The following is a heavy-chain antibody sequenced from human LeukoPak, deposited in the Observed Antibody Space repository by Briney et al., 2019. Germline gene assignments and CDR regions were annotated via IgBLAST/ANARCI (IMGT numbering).Heavy chain of an antibody. J-gene: IGHJ4*02. CDR2: ISYDGSNK. D-gene: IGHD3-22*01. CDR1: GFTFSSYW. CDR3: AKLIYCYDSSGYTGFDY. Sequence: GGSLRLSCAASGFTFSSYWMSWVRQAPGKGLEWVAVISYDGSNKYYADSVKGRFTISRDNSKNTLYLQMNSLRAEDTAVYYCAKLIYCYDSSGYTGFDYWGQGTLVTVSS. V-gene: IGHV3-30*18.